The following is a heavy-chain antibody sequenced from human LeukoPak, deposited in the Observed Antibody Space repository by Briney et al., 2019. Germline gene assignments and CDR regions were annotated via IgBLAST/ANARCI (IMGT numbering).Heavy chain of an antibody. V-gene: IGHV3-74*01. J-gene: IGHJ4*02. Sequence: GGSLRLSCAASGFTFSSYWMHWVRQAPGKGLVWVSRINSDGSSTSYADSVKGRFTISRDNAKNTLYLQMNSLRAEDTAVYYCASCGFGELSPLSIDYWGQGTLVTVSS. D-gene: IGHD3-10*01. CDR1: GFTFSSYW. CDR3: ASCGFGELSPLSIDY. CDR2: INSDGSST.